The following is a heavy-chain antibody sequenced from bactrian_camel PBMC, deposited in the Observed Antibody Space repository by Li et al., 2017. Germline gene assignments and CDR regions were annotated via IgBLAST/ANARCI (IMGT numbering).Heavy chain of an antibody. Sequence: HVQLVESGGGSVQPGGSLRLSCAASGYRFGSACMAWFRQVPGKEREGVAAIAREGTTSYVDSVKGRFTISRDDANGTLYLQMNNLKPDDTAVYYCTAGSEDGGGSGGRNPERWKYWGLGTQVTVSS. D-gene: IGHD7*01. V-gene: IGHV3S53*01. CDR1: GYRFGSAC. J-gene: IGHJ4*01. CDR2: IAREGTT. CDR3: TAGSEDGGGSGGRNPERWKY.